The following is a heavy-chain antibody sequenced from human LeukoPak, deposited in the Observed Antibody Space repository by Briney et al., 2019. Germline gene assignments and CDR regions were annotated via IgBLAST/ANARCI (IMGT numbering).Heavy chain of an antibody. CDR3: ARVRSGYYPEYFDY. CDR2: IYSGGST. CDR1: GFTVSSNY. V-gene: IGHV3-53*01. Sequence: GGSLRLSCAASGFTVSSNYMSWVRQAPGKGLEWVSVIYSGGSTYYADSVKGRFTISRDNSKNTLYLQMNSLRAEDTAVYYCARVRSGYYPEYFDYWGQGTLVTVSS. D-gene: IGHD3-22*01. J-gene: IGHJ4*02.